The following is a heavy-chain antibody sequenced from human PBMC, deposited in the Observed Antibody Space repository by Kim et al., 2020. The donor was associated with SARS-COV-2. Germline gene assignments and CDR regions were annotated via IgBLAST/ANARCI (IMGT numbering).Heavy chain of an antibody. D-gene: IGHD7-27*01. Sequence: QKFQRRVTMTRDTSTSTVYMELSSLRSEDTAVYYCARDVGRGVGQLGYIHWGQGTLVTVSS. CDR3: ARDVGRGVGQLGYIH. J-gene: IGHJ4*02. V-gene: IGHV1-46*01.